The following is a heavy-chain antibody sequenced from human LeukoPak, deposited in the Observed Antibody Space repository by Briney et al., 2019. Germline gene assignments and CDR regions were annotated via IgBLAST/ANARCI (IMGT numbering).Heavy chain of an antibody. D-gene: IGHD3-10*01. Sequence: SETLSLTCAVSGDSISTSYLWSWVRQPPGKGLEWIGSIYYSGSTYYNPSLKSRVTISVDTSKNQFSLKLSSVTAADTAVYYCARDQGTYYYGSGSSCLFDYWGQGTLVTVSS. CDR2: IYYSGST. CDR1: GDSISTSYL. V-gene: IGHV4-4*02. J-gene: IGHJ4*02. CDR3: ARDQGTYYYGSGSSCLFDY.